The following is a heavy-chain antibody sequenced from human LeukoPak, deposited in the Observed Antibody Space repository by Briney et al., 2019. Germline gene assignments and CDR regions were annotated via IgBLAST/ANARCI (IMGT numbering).Heavy chain of an antibody. CDR3: ARLERFLEWLLVPHGGYDY. CDR2: IYPGDSDT. CDR1: GYSFTSYW. V-gene: IGHV5-51*01. J-gene: IGHJ4*02. Sequence: GESLKISCKGSGYSFTSYWIGWVRQMPGKGLEWMGIIYPGDSDTRYSPSFQGQVTISADKSISTAYLQWSSLKASDTAMYYCARLERFLEWLLVPHGGYDYWGQGTLVTVSS. D-gene: IGHD3-3*01.